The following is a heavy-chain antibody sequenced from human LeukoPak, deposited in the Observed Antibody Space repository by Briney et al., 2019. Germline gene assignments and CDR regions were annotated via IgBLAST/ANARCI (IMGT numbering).Heavy chain of an antibody. D-gene: IGHD5-12*01. V-gene: IGHV3-9*01. J-gene: IGHJ3*02. CDR1: GFTFDDYA. CDR3: AKDIQYSGYDPDAFDI. Sequence: GGSLRLSCAASGFTFDDYAMHWVRQAPGKGLEWVSSISWNSGSIGYADSVKGRFTISRDNAKNSLYLQMNSLRAEDTALYYCAKDIQYSGYDPDAFDIWGQGTMVTVSS. CDR2: ISWNSGSI.